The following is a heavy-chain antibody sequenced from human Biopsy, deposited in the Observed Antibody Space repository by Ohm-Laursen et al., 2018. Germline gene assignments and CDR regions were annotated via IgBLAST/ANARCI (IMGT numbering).Heavy chain of an antibody. J-gene: IGHJ6*02. CDR1: GFSLNTRGMS. Sequence: TQTLTLTCTLSGFSLNTRGMSVTWIRQPPGKALEWLARLDWDDAKFYNGSLKTRLTISKDTSENHVVLTLSDVDPVDTATYYCARIPILVVPAAIVYRHRRHLQGLDVWGQRTTVIVSS. CDR3: ARIPILVVPAAIVYRHRRHLQGLDV. D-gene: IGHD2-2*02. V-gene: IGHV2-70*16. CDR2: LDWDDAK.